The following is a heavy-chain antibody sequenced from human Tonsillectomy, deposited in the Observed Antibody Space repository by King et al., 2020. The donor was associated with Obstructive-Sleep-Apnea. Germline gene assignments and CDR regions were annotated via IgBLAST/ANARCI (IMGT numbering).Heavy chain of an antibody. J-gene: IGHJ4*02. CDR1: GYSIGSGYC. CDR2: ICHGGST. Sequence: QLQESGPGLVKPSETLSLNCSVSGYSIGSGYCWGWIRQPPGKGLEWIGTICHGGSTFYNPSLKSRVTTSLDSPRNRFSLGLTSVTAADTAVYYCARVIGFRGYPRGDFDYWGQGILVTVSS. D-gene: IGHD3-10*01. V-gene: IGHV4-38-2*02. CDR3: ARVIGFRGYPRGDFDY.